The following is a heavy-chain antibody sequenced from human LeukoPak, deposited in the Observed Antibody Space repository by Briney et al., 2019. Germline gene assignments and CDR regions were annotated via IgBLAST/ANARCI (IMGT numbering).Heavy chain of an antibody. Sequence: ASVKVSCKASGYTFTSYGISWLRQAPGQGPEWMGWISGYNGNTNYAQKLQGRVTMTTDTSTSTAYMELRSLRSDDTAVYYCARKYYYDSSGYSFGYWGQGTLVTVSS. CDR1: GYTFTSYG. CDR3: ARKYYYDSSGYSFGY. V-gene: IGHV1-18*01. CDR2: ISGYNGNT. D-gene: IGHD3-22*01. J-gene: IGHJ4*02.